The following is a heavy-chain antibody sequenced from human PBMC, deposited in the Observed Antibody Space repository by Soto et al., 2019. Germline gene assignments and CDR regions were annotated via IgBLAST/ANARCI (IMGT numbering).Heavy chain of an antibody. J-gene: IGHJ4*02. Sequence: QSLTLSCTGSGFPFDDFSINCVRPPPGEGIEWVGLIRNQSNHETKEIAAAMNGGFAISRDTYNGIAYLQINGTSIEDSASYYWSGAESPDTAYFSDYWGQGTPVTVSS. V-gene: IGHV3-49*04. D-gene: IGHD1-26*01. CDR1: GFPFDDFS. CDR2: IRNQSNHETK. CDR3: SGAESPDTAYFSDY.